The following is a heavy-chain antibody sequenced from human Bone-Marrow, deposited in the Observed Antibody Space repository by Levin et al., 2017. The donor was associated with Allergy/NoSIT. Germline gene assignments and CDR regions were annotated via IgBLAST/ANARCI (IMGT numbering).Heavy chain of an antibody. Sequence: PGGSLRLSCAASGFTFSSYWMHWVRQAPGKGLVWVSRINSDGISTTYADSVKGRFTISRDKAKNTLYLQMSSLRAEDTAVYYCATERAGGRYFDYWGQGTLVTVSS. CDR1: GFTFSSYW. CDR3: ATERAGGRYFDY. V-gene: IGHV3-74*01. CDR2: INSDGIST. J-gene: IGHJ4*02. D-gene: IGHD3-10*01.